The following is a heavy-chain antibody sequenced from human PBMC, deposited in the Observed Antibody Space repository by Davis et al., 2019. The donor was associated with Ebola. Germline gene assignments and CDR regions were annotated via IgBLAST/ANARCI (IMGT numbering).Heavy chain of an antibody. J-gene: IGHJ5*02. CDR3: ARDSLRYSAAYGGWLDP. V-gene: IGHV3-9*01. CDR1: GFTFDDYA. Sequence: GGSLRLSCVGSGFTFDDYAMHWVRQVPGKGLEWVSSISWNSDSVGYVDSVKGRFTISKDDAKNTLYPQMDGLRADDTAMYYCARDSLRYSAAYGGWLDPWGQGTLVIVSS. D-gene: IGHD5-18*01. CDR2: ISWNSDSV.